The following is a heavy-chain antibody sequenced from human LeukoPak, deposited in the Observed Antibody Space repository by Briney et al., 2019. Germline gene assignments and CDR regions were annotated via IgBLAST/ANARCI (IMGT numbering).Heavy chain of an antibody. CDR1: GYTFTSYY. D-gene: IGHD6-19*01. V-gene: IGHV1-46*01. CDR3: VTGYSSGLFDY. J-gene: IGHJ4*02. CDR2: INPSGGST. Sequence: ASAKVSCKASGYTFTSYYMHWVRQAPGQGLEWMGIINPSGGSTSYAQKFQGRVTMTRDTSTSTVYMELSSLRSEDTAVYYCVTGYSSGLFDYWGQGTLVTVSS.